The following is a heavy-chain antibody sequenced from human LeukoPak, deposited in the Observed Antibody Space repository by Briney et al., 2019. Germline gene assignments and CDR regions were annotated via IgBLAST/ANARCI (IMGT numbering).Heavy chain of an antibody. CDR3: AKDRERNYYDSSGYYFDAFDI. CDR1: GFTFSSHG. V-gene: IGHV3-23*01. Sequence: GGSLRLSCAASGFTFSSHGMSWVRQAPGKGMEWVSAISGSGGSTSYADSVKGRFTISRDNSKNTLYLQMNSLRAEDTAVYYCAKDRERNYYDSSGYYFDAFDIWGQGTMVTVSS. J-gene: IGHJ3*02. CDR2: ISGSGGST. D-gene: IGHD3-22*01.